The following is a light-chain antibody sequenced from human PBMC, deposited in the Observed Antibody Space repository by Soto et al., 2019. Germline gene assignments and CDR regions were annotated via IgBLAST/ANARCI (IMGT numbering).Light chain of an antibody. CDR2: MAS. J-gene: IGKJ1*01. Sequence: DIQMTQSPSSLSASVGDRVTITCRASQSINGWLAWYQQKPGKAPKLLMYMASILESGVPSRFSGRASGTKVTLTIRSLQPDDCANYYCQHHNDYPATFGHGTRVEMK. CDR3: QHHNDYPAT. CDR1: QSINGW. V-gene: IGKV1-5*03.